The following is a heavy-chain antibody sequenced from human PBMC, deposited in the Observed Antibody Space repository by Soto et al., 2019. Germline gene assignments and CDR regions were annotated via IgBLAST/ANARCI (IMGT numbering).Heavy chain of an antibody. J-gene: IGHJ4*02. D-gene: IGHD6-13*01. Sequence: SETLSLTCAVSSGSISSSNWWSWVRQPPGKGLEWIGEIYHSGSTNYNPSLKSRVTISVDKSKNQFSLKLSSVTAADTAVYYCASREDLPAAGIDYWGQGTLVTVSS. V-gene: IGHV4-4*02. CDR1: SGSISSSNW. CDR2: IYHSGST. CDR3: ASREDLPAAGIDY.